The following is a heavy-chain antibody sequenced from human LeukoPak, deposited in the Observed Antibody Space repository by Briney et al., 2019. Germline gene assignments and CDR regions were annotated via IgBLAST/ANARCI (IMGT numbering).Heavy chain of an antibody. D-gene: IGHD3-22*01. CDR2: IHYSGST. Sequence: MSSETLSLTCTVSGGSISSYYWSWIRQPPGKGLEWIGYIHYSGSTNYNPSLKSRVTISVDTSKNQFSLKLSSVTAADTAVYYCAAGYGYLSWFGPWGQGTLVTVSS. V-gene: IGHV4-59*01. J-gene: IGHJ5*02. CDR3: AAGYGYLSWFGP. CDR1: GGSISSYY.